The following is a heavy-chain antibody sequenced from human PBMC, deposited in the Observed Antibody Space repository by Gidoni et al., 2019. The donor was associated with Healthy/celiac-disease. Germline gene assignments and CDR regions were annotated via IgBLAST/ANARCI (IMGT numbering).Heavy chain of an antibody. CDR2: ISYDGSNK. CDR3: ARVVVAGTTKTFDY. D-gene: IGHD6-19*01. CDR1: GFTSSSYA. V-gene: IGHV3-30-3*01. J-gene: IGHJ4*02. Sequence: VQLVESGGGVVRPGRSLRLSCSASGFTSSSYAMHWVRQAPGKGLEWVAVISYDGSNKYYADSVKGRFTISRDNSKNTLYLQMNSLRAEDTAVYYCARVVVAGTTKTFDYWGQGTLVTVSS.